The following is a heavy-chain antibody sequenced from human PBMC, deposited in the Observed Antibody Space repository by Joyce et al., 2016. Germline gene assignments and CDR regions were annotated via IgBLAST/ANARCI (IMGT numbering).Heavy chain of an antibody. CDR3: ARGRGDDFWSGYYGSIDY. CDR1: GDIFNAYG. J-gene: IGHJ4*02. V-gene: IGHV1-69*01. CDR2: IVPMSATT. Sequence: QVQSEQSGAEVKKPGSSVKVSCKTSGDIFNAYGINWVRQAPGQGLEWLGGIVPMSATTDYAQKFRDRLMISAHEPTSKVYMELSSLRSDDTGTYYCARGRGDDFWSGYYGSIDYWGQGTLVSVSS. D-gene: IGHD3-3*01.